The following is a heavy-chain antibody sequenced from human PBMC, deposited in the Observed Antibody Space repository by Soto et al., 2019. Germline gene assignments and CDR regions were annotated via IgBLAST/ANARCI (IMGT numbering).Heavy chain of an antibody. J-gene: IGHJ6*02. V-gene: IGHV3-30*18. D-gene: IGHD3-22*01. CDR1: GFTFSSYG. CDR3: AKDLTRITMIVVVIPNYYYYGMDV. Sequence: PGGSLRLSCAASGFTFSSYGMHWVRQAPGKGLEWVAVISYDGSNKYYADSVKGRFTISRDNSKNTLYLQMNSLRAEDTAVYYCAKDLTRITMIVVVIPNYYYYGMDVWGQGTTVTVSS. CDR2: ISYDGSNK.